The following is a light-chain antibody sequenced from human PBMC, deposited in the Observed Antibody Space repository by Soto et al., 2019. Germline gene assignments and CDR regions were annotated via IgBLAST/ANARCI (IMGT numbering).Light chain of an antibody. J-gene: IGLJ3*02. CDR3: AAWDDSLNGSGV. CDR2: TDN. V-gene: IGLV1-44*01. CDR1: SSNIGSHA. Sequence: QSVLTQPPSASGTPGQRVTISCSGNSSNIGSHAVNWYQQLPGTAPKLLIYTDNQRPSGVPDRFSGSRSGTSASLAISGLQSEDEADYYCAAWDDSLNGSGVFGGGTKLTVL.